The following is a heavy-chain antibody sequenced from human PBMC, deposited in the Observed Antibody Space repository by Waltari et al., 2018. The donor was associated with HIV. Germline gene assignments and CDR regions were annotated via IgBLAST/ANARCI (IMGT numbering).Heavy chain of an antibody. D-gene: IGHD3-3*01. Sequence: QAQLVQSGADVTTPGASVTVSCTASGYIFTASFIHWVRPPPGQGLEWLGWINPNSGRTAYAQKFQGRATMTRDTSISTVYMDLSRLRSDDTAVYFCARDPRPGFGVLRGMDVWGQGTTVTVSS. CDR2: INPNSGRT. CDR3: ARDPRPGFGVLRGMDV. CDR1: GYIFTASF. V-gene: IGHV1-2*02. J-gene: IGHJ6*02.